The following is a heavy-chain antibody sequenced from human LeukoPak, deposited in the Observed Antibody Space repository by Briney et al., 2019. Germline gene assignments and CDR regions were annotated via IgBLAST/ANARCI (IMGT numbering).Heavy chain of an antibody. D-gene: IGHD3-22*01. J-gene: IGHJ4*02. Sequence: GGSLRLSCAASGFTFSSYWMSWVRQAPGKGLAWVSTISGGSGSTYCADSVKGRFTISRDNSKNTLYLQMNSLRDEDTAVYYCAKHRFESGGYHSTDWGQGTLVTVSS. CDR2: ISGGSGST. V-gene: IGHV3-23*01. CDR3: AKHRFESGGYHSTD. CDR1: GFTFSSYW.